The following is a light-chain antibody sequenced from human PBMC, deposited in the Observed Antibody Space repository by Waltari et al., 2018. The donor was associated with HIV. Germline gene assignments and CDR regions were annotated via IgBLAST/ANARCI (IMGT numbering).Light chain of an antibody. CDR1: SSDIGGYNF. J-gene: IGLJ2*01. CDR2: EVT. CDR3: SSYAPTNKFYVL. V-gene: IGLV2-8*01. Sequence: QSALTQPPSASGSPGQSVTMSCTGTSSDIGGYNFVSWYQQHPDKAPKLIMTEVTKRPSGVPDRFSGSKSGNTASLTVSGLQAEDEAHYYCSSYAPTNKFYVLFGGGTTLTVL.